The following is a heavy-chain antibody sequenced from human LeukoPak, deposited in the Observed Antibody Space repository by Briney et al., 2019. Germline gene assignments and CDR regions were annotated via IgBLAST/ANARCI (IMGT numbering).Heavy chain of an antibody. CDR2: TSSSGSDT. J-gene: IGHJ4*02. V-gene: IGHV3-11*04. CDR1: RFTFRDHS. CDR3: ATAPTEDGDGSSPGY. Sequence: PGGSLRLSCAASRFTFRDHSMSWIRQPPGKGLEYVSYTSSSGSDTYYSDSVKGRFTVSRDNAKNSLFLQMNSLRAEDTAVYYCATAPTEDGDGSSPGYWGQGTLVTVSS. D-gene: IGHD4-17*01.